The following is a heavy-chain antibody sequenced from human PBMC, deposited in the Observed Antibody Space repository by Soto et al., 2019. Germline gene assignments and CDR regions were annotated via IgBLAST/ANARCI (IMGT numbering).Heavy chain of an antibody. J-gene: IGHJ5*02. D-gene: IGHD3-3*01. CDR2: IIPIFGTA. CDR3: ARGSRITIFGVVIIEDELNWFDP. CDR1: GCTLSTYA. Sequence: SVKVACKASGCTLSTYAISWVRQAPGQGLGWMGGIIPIFGTANYAQKFQGRVTITADESTSTAYMELSSLRSEDTAVYYCARGSRITIFGVVIIEDELNWFDPWGQGTLVTVSS. V-gene: IGHV1-69*13.